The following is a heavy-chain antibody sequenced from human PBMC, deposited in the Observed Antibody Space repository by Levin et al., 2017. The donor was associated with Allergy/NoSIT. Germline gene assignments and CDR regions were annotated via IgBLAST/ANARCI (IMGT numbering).Heavy chain of an antibody. Sequence: HPGGSLRLSCAGSGFTLSDSAMSWVRQAPGEGLVWVSGISDSGGSTYYADSVKGRFTISRDISTNTVFLQMNSLSAEDTALYYCARGSYCSGGTCYSRLGYWGQGTLVTVSS. D-gene: IGHD2-15*01. J-gene: IGHJ4*02. CDR3: ARGSYCSGGTCYSRLGY. V-gene: IGHV3-23*01. CDR1: GFTLSDSA. CDR2: ISDSGGST.